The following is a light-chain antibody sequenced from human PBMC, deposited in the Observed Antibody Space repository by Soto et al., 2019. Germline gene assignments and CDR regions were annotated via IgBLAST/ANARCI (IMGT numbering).Light chain of an antibody. CDR1: SSDVGGYTY. Sequence: QSVLTQPASVSGSPGQSITISCTGTSSDVGGYTYVSWYQQHPGKAPKLMIYEVSHRPSGISDRFSGSKSGSTASLTISGHQAEDEADYYCCSYSTSTTRYLFGTGTKVTVL. V-gene: IGLV2-14*01. CDR2: EVS. J-gene: IGLJ1*01. CDR3: CSYSTSTTRYL.